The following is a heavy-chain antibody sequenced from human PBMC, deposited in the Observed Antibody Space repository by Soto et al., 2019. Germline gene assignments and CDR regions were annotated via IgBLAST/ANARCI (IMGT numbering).Heavy chain of an antibody. V-gene: IGHV4-31*03. J-gene: IGHJ4*02. CDR3: ARDTPRGYSYGSFDY. CDR2: IYYSGST. Sequence: QVQLQESGPGLVKPSQTLSLTCTVSGGSISSGGYYWSWIRQHPGKGLEWIGYIYYSGSTYYNPSLKSRVTISVDTSKNQFSQKLSSVTAADTAVYYCARDTPRGYSYGSFDYWGQGTLVTVSS. CDR1: GGSISSGGYY. D-gene: IGHD5-18*01.